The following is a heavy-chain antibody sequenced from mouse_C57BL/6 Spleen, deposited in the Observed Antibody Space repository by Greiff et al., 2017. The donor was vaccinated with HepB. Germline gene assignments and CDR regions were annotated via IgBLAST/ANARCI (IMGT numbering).Heavy chain of an antibody. V-gene: IGHV5-17*01. J-gene: IGHJ3*01. CDR2: ISSGSSTI. Sequence: DVMLVESGGGLVKPGGSLKLSCAASGFTFSDYGMHWVRQAPEKGLEWVAYISSGSSTIYYADTVKGRFTISRDNAKNTLFLQMTSLRSEDTAMYYCARRSGPWFAYWGQGTLVTVSA. CDR3: ARRSGPWFAY. CDR1: GFTFSDYG.